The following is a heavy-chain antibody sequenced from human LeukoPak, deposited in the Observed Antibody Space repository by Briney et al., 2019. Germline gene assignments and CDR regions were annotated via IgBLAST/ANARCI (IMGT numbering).Heavy chain of an antibody. Sequence: GGSLRLSCAASGFTFCSYGMHWVRPAPGKGLEWVAFIRYDGSNKYYADSVKGRFTIYRDNSRNTLYLQMNSLRAKDTAVYYCAKDPGSGYAIDTWGQGTLVTVSS. J-gene: IGHJ5*02. CDR1: GFTFCSYG. V-gene: IGHV3-30*02. CDR2: IRYDGSNK. CDR3: AKDPGSGYAIDT. D-gene: IGHD5-12*01.